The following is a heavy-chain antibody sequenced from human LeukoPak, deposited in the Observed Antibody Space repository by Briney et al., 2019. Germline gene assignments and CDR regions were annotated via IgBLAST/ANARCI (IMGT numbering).Heavy chain of an antibody. Sequence: PSETLSLTCTVSGGSISSYYWSWIRQPAGKGLEWIGRIYTSGSTNYNPSLRSRVTMSVDTSKNQFSLKLSSVTAADTAVYYCARAAGSSPHYYMDVWGKGTTVTVSS. V-gene: IGHV4-4*07. CDR3: ARAAGSSPHYYMDV. J-gene: IGHJ6*03. D-gene: IGHD6-13*01. CDR2: IYTSGST. CDR1: GGSISSYY.